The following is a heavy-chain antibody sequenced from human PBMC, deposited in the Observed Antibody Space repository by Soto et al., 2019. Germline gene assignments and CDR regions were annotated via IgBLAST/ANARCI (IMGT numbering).Heavy chain of an antibody. J-gene: IGHJ5*02. CDR3: GRETTYITGTSYTWFDP. CDR1: GDSVYSNSAA. CDR2: TYYRSKWYN. D-gene: IGHD1-20*01. V-gene: IGHV6-1*01. Sequence: SQTLSLTCAISGDSVYSNSAAWNWIRQSPSRGLEWLGRTYYRSKWYNDYAVSVKSRITINPDTSKNQFSLQLNSVTPEDTAVYYCGRETTYITGTSYTWFDPCGQGTLVTVSS.